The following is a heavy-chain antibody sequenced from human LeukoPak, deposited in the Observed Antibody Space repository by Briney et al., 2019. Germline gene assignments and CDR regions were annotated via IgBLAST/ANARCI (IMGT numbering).Heavy chain of an antibody. CDR3: RYCGGDCYSSNSAFDI. J-gene: IGHJ3*02. V-gene: IGHV1-69*06. CDR1: GGTFSSYA. CDR2: IIPIFGTA. D-gene: IGHD2-21*02. Sequence: SVKVSCKASGGTFSSYAISWVRQAPGQGLEWMGGIIPIFGTANYAQKFQGRVTITADKSTSTAYMELSSLRSEDTAVYYCRYCGGDCYSSNSAFDIWGQGTMVTVSS.